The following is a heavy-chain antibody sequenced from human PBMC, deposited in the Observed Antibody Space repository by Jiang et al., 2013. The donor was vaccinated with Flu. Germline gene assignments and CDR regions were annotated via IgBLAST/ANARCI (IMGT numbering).Heavy chain of an antibody. V-gene: IGHV1-18*01. CDR1: GYTFTSYG. D-gene: IGHD3-22*01. Sequence: SGAEVKKPGASVKVSCKASGYTFTSYGISWVRQAPGQGLEWMGWISADNGNTKYAQKLQGRVTMTTDTSTSTADMELRSLRSDDTAVYYCARAMLGNHYDSSGYYLYYVDYWGQGTLVTVSS. CDR3: ARAMLGNHYDSSGYYLYYVDY. J-gene: IGHJ4*02. CDR2: ISADNGNT.